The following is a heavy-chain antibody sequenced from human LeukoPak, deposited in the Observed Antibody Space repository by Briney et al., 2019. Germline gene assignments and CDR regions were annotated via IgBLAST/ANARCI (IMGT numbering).Heavy chain of an antibody. CDR1: GGSIDITNY. CDR2: IHYSGTT. Sequence: SETLSLTCDVSGGSIDITNYWSWIRQPPGRGLEWIGYIHYSGTTNYYPSLKSRVTIALDTSKNQFSLKLNSVTAADTAVYYCARFGTSSSRFFDQWGQGTLVTVSS. V-gene: IGHV4-59*01. D-gene: IGHD6-6*01. CDR3: ARFGTSSSRFFDQ. J-gene: IGHJ4*02.